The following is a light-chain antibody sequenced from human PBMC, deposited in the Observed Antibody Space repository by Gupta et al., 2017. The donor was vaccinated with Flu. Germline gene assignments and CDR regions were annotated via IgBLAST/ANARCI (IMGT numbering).Light chain of an antibody. J-gene: IGLJ1*01. CDR2: DDR. CDR3: QVWDSSSDLNYV. V-gene: IGLV3-21*02. Sequence: SYVLTQPHSVSVAPGQTARITCGGNNIGSKSVHWYQQKPGQAPVLVVYDDRDRPSGIPERFSGSNSGNTATLTISRVEAGDEADYYCQVWDSSSDLNYVFGTGTKVTVL. CDR1: NIGSKS.